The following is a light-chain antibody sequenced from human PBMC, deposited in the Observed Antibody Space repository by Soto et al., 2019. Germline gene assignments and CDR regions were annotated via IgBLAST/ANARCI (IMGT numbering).Light chain of an antibody. CDR2: GNS. CDR3: QSYASSLGVYV. J-gene: IGLJ1*01. V-gene: IGLV1-40*01. CDR1: SSNIGAGYD. Sequence: QSVLTQPPSVSGAPGQRVTISCTGSSSNIGAGYDVHWYQQLPGTAPKLLIYGNSNRPSGVPDRFSGSKSGTSASLAITGLQAEDEADYYCQSYASSLGVYVFGTGTKLTVL.